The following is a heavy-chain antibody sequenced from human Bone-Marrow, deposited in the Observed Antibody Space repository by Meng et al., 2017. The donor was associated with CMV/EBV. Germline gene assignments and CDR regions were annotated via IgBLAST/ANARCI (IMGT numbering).Heavy chain of an antibody. CDR3: ARDATTRPRYDFWSGYYGDYYYYGMDV. CDR1: GGTFSSYA. D-gene: IGHD3-3*01. V-gene: IGHV1-18*01. Sequence: ASVKVSCKASGGTFSSYAISCVRQAPGQGLEWMGWISAYNGNTNYAQKLQGRVTMTTDTSTSTAYMELRSLRSDDTAVYYCARDATTRPRYDFWSGYYGDYYYYGMDVWGQGTTVTVSS. CDR2: ISAYNGNT. J-gene: IGHJ6*02.